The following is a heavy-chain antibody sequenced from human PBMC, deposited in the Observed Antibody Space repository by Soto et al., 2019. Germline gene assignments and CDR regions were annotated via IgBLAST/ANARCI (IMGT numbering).Heavy chain of an antibody. CDR3: ARQYSNYNYYSYYYMDV. J-gene: IGHJ6*03. Sequence: SETLSLTCTISGGSISSSSFYWGWVRQPPGKGLEWIGSIYFSGNTHHNPSLRGRVYITVDTSKNQFSLDLSSVTAADTAVYYCARQYSNYNYYSYYYMDVWGKGTTVTVSS. CDR1: GGSISSSSFY. V-gene: IGHV4-39*01. CDR2: IYFSGNT. D-gene: IGHD4-4*01.